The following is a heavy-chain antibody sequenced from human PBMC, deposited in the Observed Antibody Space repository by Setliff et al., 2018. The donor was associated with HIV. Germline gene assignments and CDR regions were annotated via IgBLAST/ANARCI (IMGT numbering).Heavy chain of an antibody. CDR1: GFTFSSYA. D-gene: IGHD5-18*01. V-gene: IGHV3-30-3*01. CDR2: ISYDGSNK. Sequence: GGSLRLSCAASGFTFSSYAMHWVRQAPGKGLEWVAAISYDGSNKYYADSVKGRFTISRDNSKNTLYLQMNSLRAEDTAVYYCARDRIQLWLLARYYYYYGMDVWGQGTTVTVSS. J-gene: IGHJ6*02. CDR3: ARDRIQLWLLARYYYYYGMDV.